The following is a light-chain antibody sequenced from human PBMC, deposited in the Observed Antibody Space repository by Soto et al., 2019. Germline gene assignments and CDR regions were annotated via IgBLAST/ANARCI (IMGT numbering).Light chain of an antibody. Sequence: EIVMTQSPATLSVSPGERATLSCRASQSVSGNFAWYQQRPGQSPRLLIYGASSRATGIPVRFSGSGSGTEVTLRISSMQSEDFAVYYCQQYNNWPLITFGQGTRLEIK. CDR3: QQYNNWPLIT. J-gene: IGKJ5*01. CDR2: GAS. CDR1: QSVSGN. V-gene: IGKV3-15*01.